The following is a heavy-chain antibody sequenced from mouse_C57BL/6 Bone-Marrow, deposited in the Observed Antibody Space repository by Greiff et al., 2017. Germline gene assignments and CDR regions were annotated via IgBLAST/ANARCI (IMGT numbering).Heavy chain of an antibody. J-gene: IGHJ3*01. Sequence: VQLQQSGPELVKPGASVKISCTASGYAFSSSWMNWVKQRPGKGLEWIGRIYPGDGDTNYNGKFKGKGTLTADKSSSTAYMQLSSLTSEDSAVYFCARRGDYDPAWFAYWGQGTLVTVSA. CDR2: IYPGDGDT. V-gene: IGHV1-82*01. D-gene: IGHD2-4*01. CDR1: GYAFSSSW. CDR3: ARRGDYDPAWFAY.